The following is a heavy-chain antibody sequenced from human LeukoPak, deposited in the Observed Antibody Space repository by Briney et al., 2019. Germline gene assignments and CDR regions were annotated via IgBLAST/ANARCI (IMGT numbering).Heavy chain of an antibody. CDR2: IYYSGST. J-gene: IGHJ4*02. V-gene: IGHV4-59*01. CDR3: ARARGYGSGGFDY. CDR1: GGSISSYY. D-gene: IGHD3-10*01. Sequence: PSETLSLTCTVSGGSISSYYWSWIRQPPGKGLEWIGYIYYSGSTNYNPSLKSRVTISVDTSKNQFSLKLSSVTAADTAVYYCARARGYGSGGFDYWGQGTLVTVSS.